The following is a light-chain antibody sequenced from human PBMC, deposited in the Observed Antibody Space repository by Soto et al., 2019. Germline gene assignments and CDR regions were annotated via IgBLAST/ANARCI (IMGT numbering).Light chain of an antibody. CDR1: SSDIGGNNY. J-gene: IGLJ2*01. Sequence: QSTLTQPASVSGSPGQSNTISFTGTSSDIGGNNYVSWYQQHPGKAPKLMIYDVTNRPSGVSNRFSGSKSGNTASLTISGLQAEDEADYYCSSYTTSSTLFGGGTKLTVL. CDR2: DVT. V-gene: IGLV2-14*03. CDR3: SSYTTSSTL.